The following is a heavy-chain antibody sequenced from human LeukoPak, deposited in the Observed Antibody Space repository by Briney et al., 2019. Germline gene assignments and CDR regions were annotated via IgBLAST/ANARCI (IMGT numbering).Heavy chain of an antibody. CDR1: GFSIMNSA. V-gene: IGHV3-23*01. CDR2: INGTAINT. D-gene: IGHD1-26*01. J-gene: IGHJ6*03. CDR3: LARSLVEVSGNYYMDV. Sequence: PGGSLRLSCAASGFSIMNSAMNWVRQAPGKGLEWVSAINGTAINTVYADSVKGRFTISRDYSKNTLYLQMNNLRIEDTAVYYCLARSLVEVSGNYYMDVWGKGTTVSVSS.